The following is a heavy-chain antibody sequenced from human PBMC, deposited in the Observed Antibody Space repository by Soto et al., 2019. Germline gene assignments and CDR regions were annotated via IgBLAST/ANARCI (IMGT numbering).Heavy chain of an antibody. CDR1: GFIFTSYI. CDR2: IKRNIDGGTT. Sequence: GGFLRLSCAASGFIFTSYIVHWVRQAPGGGLEWVGRIKRNIDGGTTDYAAPVKGRFAISRDDSNSILYLEMNSLRSEDTDVYYCTTVDAVVLNWGQGLLVTVSS. V-gene: IGHV3-15*01. CDR3: TTVDAVVLN. J-gene: IGHJ4*02. D-gene: IGHD6-19*01.